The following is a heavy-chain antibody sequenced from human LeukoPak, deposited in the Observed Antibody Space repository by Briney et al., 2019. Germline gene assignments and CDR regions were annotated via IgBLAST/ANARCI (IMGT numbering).Heavy chain of an antibody. CDR2: SGGT. CDR1: GASISSHY. Sequence: PSETLSLTCTVSGASISSHYWSWIRQPPGKGLEWIGYSGGTNYNPSLKSRVTISVDTSKNQFSLKLSSVTAADTAVYCCARVGSSSWSNWFDPWGQGTLVTVSS. J-gene: IGHJ5*02. D-gene: IGHD6-13*01. CDR3: ARVGSSSWSNWFDP. V-gene: IGHV4-59*11.